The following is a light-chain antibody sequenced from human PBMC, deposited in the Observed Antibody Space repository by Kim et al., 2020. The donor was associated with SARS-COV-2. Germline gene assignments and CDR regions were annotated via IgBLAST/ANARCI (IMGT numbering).Light chain of an antibody. Sequence: STRSASGGDRVTITCRASQTLIGRLAWYQQKPGKAPKLLIFDASTLESGVPSRFRGSGSGTDFILTISSLQPDDSATYYCQHRKTFGQGTKVDIK. CDR1: QTLIGR. CDR2: DAS. CDR3: QHRKT. V-gene: IGKV1-5*01. J-gene: IGKJ1*01.